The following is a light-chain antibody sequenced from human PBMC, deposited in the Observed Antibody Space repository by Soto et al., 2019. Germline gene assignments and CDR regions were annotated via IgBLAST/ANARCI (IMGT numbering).Light chain of an antibody. CDR3: HQYGISP. CDR1: QSVSSN. V-gene: IGKV3-15*01. CDR2: GAS. Sequence: EIVMTQSPATLSVSPGERATLSCRASQSVSSNLAWYQQKPGQAPRLLIYGASTGATGIPARFSGSGSGTEFTLTISRLEPEDFAVYYCHQYGISPFGGGTKVDI. J-gene: IGKJ4*01.